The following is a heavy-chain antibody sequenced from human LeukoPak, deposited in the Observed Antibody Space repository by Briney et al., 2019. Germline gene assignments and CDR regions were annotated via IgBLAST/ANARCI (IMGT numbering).Heavy chain of an antibody. CDR2: ISYSGAT. D-gene: IGHD1-14*01. J-gene: IGHJ6*03. CDR3: ARDGFYYHYYTDV. Sequence: PSETLSLTCTLSGGTVTSSTYFWGWIRQPPGKGLEWIGSISYSGATYYNPSLKSRVSMSVHTSKNQSSLKLSSVTAADTAVYYCARDGFYYHYYTDVWGEGTTVTVSS. V-gene: IGHV4-39*07. CDR1: GGTVTSSTYF.